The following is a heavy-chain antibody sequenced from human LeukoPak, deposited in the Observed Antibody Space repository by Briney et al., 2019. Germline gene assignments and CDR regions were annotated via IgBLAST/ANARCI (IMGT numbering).Heavy chain of an antibody. CDR3: ARALDFDWLDY. CDR1: GFTFSSYW. D-gene: IGHD3-9*01. Sequence: PGGSLRLSCAASGFTFSSYWMNWVRQAPGKGLEWVAVISYDGSNKYYADSVKGRFTISRDNSKNTLYLQMNSLRAEDTAVYYCARALDFDWLDYWGQGTLVTVSS. V-gene: IGHV3-30*03. CDR2: ISYDGSNK. J-gene: IGHJ4*02.